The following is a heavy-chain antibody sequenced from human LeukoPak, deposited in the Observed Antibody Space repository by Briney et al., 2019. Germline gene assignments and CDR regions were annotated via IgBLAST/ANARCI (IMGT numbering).Heavy chain of an antibody. J-gene: IGHJ4*02. Sequence: GASVKVSCKASGGTFSSYAISWVRQAPGQGLEWMGWISAYNGNTNYAQKFQDRVTMTTDTSTSTAYMELRSLRSDDTAVYYCARGASTSFDSWGQGALVTVSS. V-gene: IGHV1-18*01. CDR3: ARGASTSFDS. CDR1: GGTFSSYA. CDR2: ISAYNGNT.